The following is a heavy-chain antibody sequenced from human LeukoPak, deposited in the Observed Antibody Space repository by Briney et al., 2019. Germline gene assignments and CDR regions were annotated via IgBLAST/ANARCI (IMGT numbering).Heavy chain of an antibody. D-gene: IGHD3-22*01. V-gene: IGHV4-39*07. J-gene: IGHJ4*02. Sequence: SETLSLTCTVSGGSISSSSYYWGWIRQPPGKGLEWIGSIYYSGSTYYNPSLKSRVTISVDTSKNQFSLKLSSVTAADTAVYYCARDRGGYYDSSGYSATYFDYWGQGTLVTVSS. CDR3: ARDRGGYYDSSGYSATYFDY. CDR2: IYYSGST. CDR1: GGSISSSSYY.